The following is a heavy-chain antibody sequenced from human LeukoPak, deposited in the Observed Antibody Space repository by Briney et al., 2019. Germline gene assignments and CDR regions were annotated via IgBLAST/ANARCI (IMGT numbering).Heavy chain of an antibody. J-gene: IGHJ5*02. Sequence: ASVKVSCKASGYTFTGYYMHWVRQAPGQGLEWVGWINPNSGGTNYAQKFQGRVTMTRDTSISTAYMELSRLRSDDTAVYYCARDCSSILFLTDPWGQGTLVTVSS. CDR1: GYTFTGYY. V-gene: IGHV1-2*02. CDR3: ARDCSSILFLTDP. CDR2: INPNSGGT. D-gene: IGHD2-2*01.